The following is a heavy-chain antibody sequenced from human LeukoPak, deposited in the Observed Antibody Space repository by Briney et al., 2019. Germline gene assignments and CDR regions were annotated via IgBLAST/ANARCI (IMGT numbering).Heavy chain of an antibody. CDR3: ARGYSSSRNWFDP. V-gene: IGHV3-23*01. J-gene: IGHJ5*02. CDR1: GFTFSSYA. CDR2: ISGSGGST. D-gene: IGHD6-13*01. Sequence: GGSLRLSCAASGFTFSSYAMTWVRQAPGKGLEWVSAISGSGGSTYYAASVKGRFTISRDNSKNTLYLQMNSLRAEDTAVYYCARGYSSSRNWFDPWGQGTLVTVSS.